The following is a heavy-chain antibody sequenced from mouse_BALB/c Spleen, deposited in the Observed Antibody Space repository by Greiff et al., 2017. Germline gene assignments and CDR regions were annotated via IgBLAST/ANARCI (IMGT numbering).Heavy chain of an antibody. CDR1: GYTFTDYA. CDR3: ARLITTRGDAMDY. J-gene: IGHJ4*01. Sequence: VKLQESGAELVRPGVSVKISCKGSGYTFTDYAMHWVKQSHAKSLEWIGVISTYYGDASYNQKFKGKATMTVDKSSSTAYMELARLTSEDSAIYYCARLITTRGDAMDYWGQGTSVTVSS. CDR2: ISTYYGDA. V-gene: IGHV1S137*01. D-gene: IGHD2-4*01.